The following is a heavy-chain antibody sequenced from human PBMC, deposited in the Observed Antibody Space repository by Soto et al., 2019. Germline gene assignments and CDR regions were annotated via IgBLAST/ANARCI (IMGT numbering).Heavy chain of an antibody. CDR1: GFTFDDYA. V-gene: IGHV3-9*01. Sequence: GGSLRLSCAASGFTFDDYAMHWVRQAPGKGLEWVSGISWNSGSIGYADSVKGRFTISRDNAKNSLYLQMNSLRAEDTALYYCAKDYSGSPLNAFDIWGQGTMVTVSS. CDR2: ISWNSGSI. J-gene: IGHJ3*02. CDR3: AKDYSGSPLNAFDI. D-gene: IGHD1-26*01.